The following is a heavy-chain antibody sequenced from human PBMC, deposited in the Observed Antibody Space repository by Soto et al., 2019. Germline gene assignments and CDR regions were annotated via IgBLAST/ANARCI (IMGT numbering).Heavy chain of an antibody. CDR1: GGSISSYY. CDR3: ASHSPDFWSGYYGATYAFDI. D-gene: IGHD3-3*01. V-gene: IGHV4-59*08. J-gene: IGHJ3*02. CDR2: IYYSGST. Sequence: SETLSLTCTVSGGSISSYYWSWIRQPPGKGLEWIGYIYYSGSTNYNPSLKSRVTISVDTSKNQFSLKLSSVTAADTAVYYCASHSPDFWSGYYGATYAFDIWGQGTMVTVSS.